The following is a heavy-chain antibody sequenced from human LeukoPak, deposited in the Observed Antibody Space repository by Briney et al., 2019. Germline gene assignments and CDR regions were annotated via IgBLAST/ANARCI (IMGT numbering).Heavy chain of an antibody. CDR3: AKGGEYQLLMGDY. Sequence: GGSLRLSCAASGFTFSSYGMHWVRQAPGKGLEWVAVISYDGSNKYYADSVKGRFTISRDNSKNTLYLQMNSLRAEDTAVYYCAKGGEYQLLMGDYWGQGTLDTVSS. J-gene: IGHJ4*02. V-gene: IGHV3-30*18. D-gene: IGHD2-2*01. CDR1: GFTFSSYG. CDR2: ISYDGSNK.